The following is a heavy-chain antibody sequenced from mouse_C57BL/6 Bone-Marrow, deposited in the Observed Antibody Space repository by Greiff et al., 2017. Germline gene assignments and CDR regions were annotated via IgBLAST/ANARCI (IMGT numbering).Heavy chain of an antibody. J-gene: IGHJ1*03. CDR3: ARSGNWDGYWYFDV. V-gene: IGHV1-63*01. CDR2: IYPGGGYT. Sequence: VKLQESGAELVRPGTSVKMSCKASGYPFTNYWIGWAKQRPGHGLEWIGDIYPGGGYTNYNEKFKGQVTLTADKSSSTAYMQFSSLTSEDSAIYYCARSGNWDGYWYFDVWGTGTTVTVSS. CDR1: GYPFTNYW. D-gene: IGHD4-1*01.